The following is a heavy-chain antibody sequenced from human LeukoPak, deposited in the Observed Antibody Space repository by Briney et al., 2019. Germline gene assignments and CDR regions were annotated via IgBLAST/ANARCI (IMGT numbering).Heavy chain of an antibody. CDR1: GASISSSNFY. CDR2: IYYGETT. V-gene: IGHV4-39*01. Sequence: SETLSLTCTVSGASISSSNFYWGWIRQSPGKGLEWIGNIYYGETTSYNPSFKSLVTISVDTSKNQFSLKVNSVTAADTAMYFCVRHYVLHIVGPSYWGQGILVTVSS. D-gene: IGHD1-26*01. J-gene: IGHJ4*02. CDR3: VRHYVLHIVGPSY.